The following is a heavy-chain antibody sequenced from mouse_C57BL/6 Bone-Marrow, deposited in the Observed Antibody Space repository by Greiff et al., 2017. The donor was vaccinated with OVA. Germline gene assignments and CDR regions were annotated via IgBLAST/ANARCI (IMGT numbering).Heavy chain of an antibody. CDR2: INPNNGGT. CDR3: AKTAQAPYAMDY. J-gene: IGHJ4*01. CDR1: GYTFTDYY. Sequence: VQLKESGPELVKPGASVKISCKASGYTFTDYYMNWVKQSHGKSLEWIGDINPNNGGTSYNQKFKGKATLTVDKSSSTAYMELRSLTSEDSAVYYCAKTAQAPYAMDYWGQGTSVTVSS. D-gene: IGHD3-2*02. V-gene: IGHV1-26*01.